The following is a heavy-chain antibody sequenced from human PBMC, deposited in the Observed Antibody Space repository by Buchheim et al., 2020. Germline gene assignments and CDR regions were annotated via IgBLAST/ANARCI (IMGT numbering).Heavy chain of an antibody. D-gene: IGHD6-19*01. CDR3: ARPQYSSGWTDSFDY. CDR2: IYYSGST. J-gene: IGHJ4*02. CDR1: GGSISSSSYY. V-gene: IGHV4-39*01. Sequence: QLQLQESGPGLVKPSETLSLTCTVSGGSISSSSYYWAWIRQPPGKGLEWIGSIYYSGSTYYNPSLKSRVTISVDTSKNQFSLKLSSVTAADTTVYYCARPQYSSGWTDSFDYWGQGTL.